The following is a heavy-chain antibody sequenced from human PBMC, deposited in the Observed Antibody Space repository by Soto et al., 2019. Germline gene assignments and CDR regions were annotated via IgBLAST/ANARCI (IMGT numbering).Heavy chain of an antibody. D-gene: IGHD2-2*01. J-gene: IGHJ6*02. Sequence: SETLSLTCTVSGGFVNSDTHSWNWIRQTPGKRLEWIGFIYSGGSTKNPSLRSRVTMSVDTSKNQFSLKLRSVIVADTAVYHCARFVRSCSATTCSTRADVWGQGITVTVSS. CDR2: IYSGGST. CDR3: ARFVRSCSATTCSTRADV. CDR1: GGFVNSDTHS. V-gene: IGHV4-61*01.